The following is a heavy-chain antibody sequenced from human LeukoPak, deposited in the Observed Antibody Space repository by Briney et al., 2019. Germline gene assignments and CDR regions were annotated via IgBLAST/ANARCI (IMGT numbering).Heavy chain of an antibody. CDR2: MWYDGSNK. V-gene: IGHV3-33*01. D-gene: IGHD3-22*01. CDR1: GITFSNYG. CDR3: LYYDSSGRED. Sequence: PGGSPRLSCAASGITFSNYGMHWVRQAPGKGLEWVAVMWYDGSNKYYADSVKGRFTISGDNSKNTLYLQMNSLRAEDTAVYYCLYYDSSGREDWGQGTLVTVSS. J-gene: IGHJ4*02.